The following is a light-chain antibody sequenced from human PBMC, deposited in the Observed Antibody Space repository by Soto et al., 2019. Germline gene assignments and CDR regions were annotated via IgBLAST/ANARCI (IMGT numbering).Light chain of an antibody. Sequence: DLQMTQSPSSLSASVGDRVTITRRASESIARHLNWYQQKPGKAPKLLIYAASSLHNGVPSRFRGGGSGTDFTLTISNLQPEDVATYYCQQTYSTLSITFGQGTRLEIK. V-gene: IGKV1-39*01. J-gene: IGKJ5*01. CDR2: AAS. CDR3: QQTYSTLSIT. CDR1: ESIARH.